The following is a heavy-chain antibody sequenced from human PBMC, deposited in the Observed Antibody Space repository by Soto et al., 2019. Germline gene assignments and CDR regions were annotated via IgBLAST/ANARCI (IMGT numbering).Heavy chain of an antibody. Sequence: PGGSLRLSCAASGFTFDDYAMHWVRQAPGKGLEWVSGISWNSGSIGYADSVKGRFTISRDNAKNSLYLQMNSLRAEDTALYYCAKDILTGYYKSGYYYYYHRKELPGQGTTATDPS. CDR1: GFTFDDYA. CDR2: ISWNSGSI. CDR3: AKDILTGYYKSGYYYYYHRKEL. D-gene: IGHD3-9*01. V-gene: IGHV3-9*01. J-gene: IGHJ6*02.